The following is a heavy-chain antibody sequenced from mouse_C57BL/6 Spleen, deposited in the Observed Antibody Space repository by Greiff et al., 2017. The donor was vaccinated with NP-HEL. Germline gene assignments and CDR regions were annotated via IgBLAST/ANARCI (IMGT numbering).Heavy chain of an antibody. D-gene: IGHD2-4*01. CDR1: GFTFSSYA. Sequence: DVKLVESGGGLVKPGGSLKLSCAASGFTFSSYAMSWVRQTPEKRLEWVATISDGGSYTYYPDNVKGRFTISRDNAKNNLYLQMSHLKSEDTAMYYCARDHDYAWFAYWGQGTLVTVSA. CDR2: ISDGGSYT. J-gene: IGHJ3*01. CDR3: ARDHDYAWFAY. V-gene: IGHV5-4*01.